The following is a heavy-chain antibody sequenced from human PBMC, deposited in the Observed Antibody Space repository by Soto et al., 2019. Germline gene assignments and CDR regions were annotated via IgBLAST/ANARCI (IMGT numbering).Heavy chain of an antibody. D-gene: IGHD6-6*01. V-gene: IGHV1-18*01. J-gene: IGHJ4*01. CDR1: GYTFTNYG. Sequence: QVQLVQSGAEVKKPGASLTVSCKASGYTFTNYGINWVRQAPGQGLEWLGWVSAYNGERRYAQRVQARVIMTTDTSTTTAYMELRSLRSDDTAVYYCSRGTSIPASGDYWGQGTLVTVSS. CDR2: VSAYNGER. CDR3: SRGTSIPASGDY.